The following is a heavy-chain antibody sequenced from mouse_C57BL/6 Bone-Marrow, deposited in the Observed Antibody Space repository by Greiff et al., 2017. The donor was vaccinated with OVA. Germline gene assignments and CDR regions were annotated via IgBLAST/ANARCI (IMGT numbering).Heavy chain of an antibody. CDR2: ISSGSSTI. V-gene: IGHV5-17*01. CDR3: ARINYWYFDV. CDR1: GFTFSDYG. Sequence: EVHLVASGGGLVQPGGSLKLSCAASGFTFSDYGMHWVRQAPEKGLEWVAYISSGSSTIYYADTVTGRFPISRDNAKNTLFLQMTRLRSEDTAMYYCARINYWYFDVWGTGTTVTVSS. J-gene: IGHJ1*03.